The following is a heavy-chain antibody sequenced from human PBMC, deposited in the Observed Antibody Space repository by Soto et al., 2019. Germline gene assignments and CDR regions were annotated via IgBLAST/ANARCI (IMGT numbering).Heavy chain of an antibody. CDR3: ARDQGVAAAGITWFDP. J-gene: IGHJ5*02. Sequence: PSETLSLTCTVSGASMNSYRCSWRRQPAGKGLEWIGHIHSSGSTNYNPSLKSRVTMSVDTSKNQFSLRLMSLTAAHTAVYYCARDQGVAAAGITWFDPWGQGPLVTVSS. CDR2: IHSSGST. V-gene: IGHV4-4*07. CDR1: GASMNSYR. D-gene: IGHD6-13*01.